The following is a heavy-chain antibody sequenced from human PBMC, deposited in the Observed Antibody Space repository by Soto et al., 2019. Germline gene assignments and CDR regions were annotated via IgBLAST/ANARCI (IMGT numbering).Heavy chain of an antibody. V-gene: IGHV3-74*01. CDR1: GFTFGSYW. J-gene: IGHJ6*02. Sequence: PGGSLRLSCAASGFTFGSYWMHWVRQGPGQGLVWVSRINGDGSSTNYADSVKGRFTISRDNAKNTLYLQVNSLSAEDTAVYYCTRAVRSGSYPFHYYALDVWGQGTTVTVSS. CDR3: TRAVRSGSYPFHYYALDV. CDR2: INGDGSST. D-gene: IGHD3-10*01.